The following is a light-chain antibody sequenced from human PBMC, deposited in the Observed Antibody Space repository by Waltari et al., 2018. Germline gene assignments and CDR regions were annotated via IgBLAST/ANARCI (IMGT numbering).Light chain of an antibody. V-gene: IGKV4-1*01. CDR3: QQYYRVPLT. Sequence: DIVMTQSPDSLAVSLGERATINCKSSQGILDGSNNRNSLAWYQQKPGQSPNLLIYWASTRESGFPDRFSGSGSGTDFSLTISSLQAEDVAVYYCQQYYRVPLTFGGGTKIEIK. CDR2: WAS. CDR1: QGILDGSNNRNS. J-gene: IGKJ4*01.